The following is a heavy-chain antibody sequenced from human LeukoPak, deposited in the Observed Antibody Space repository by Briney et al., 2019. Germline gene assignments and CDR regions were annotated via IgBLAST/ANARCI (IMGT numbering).Heavy chain of an antibody. V-gene: IGHV4-4*02. CDR1: GGSISSSNW. J-gene: IGHJ6*03. D-gene: IGHD1-20*01. CDR2: IYHSGST. Sequence: PSGTLSLTCAVSGGSISSSNWWGWVRQPPGKGLEWGGEIYHSGSTNYDPSLKSRVTITVDKAKNQFALELCAVTAADPAVYYCASTNWNYGYYYMDVWGKGTPVTVSS. CDR3: ASTNWNYGYYYMDV.